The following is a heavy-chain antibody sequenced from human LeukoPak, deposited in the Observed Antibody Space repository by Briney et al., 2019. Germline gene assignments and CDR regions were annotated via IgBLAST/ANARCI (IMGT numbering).Heavy chain of an antibody. D-gene: IGHD2/OR15-2a*01. J-gene: IGHJ5*02. CDR1: GFTFSSYG. CDR3: AKLTSTPFDP. CDR2: IRYDGSNK. V-gene: IGHV3-30*02. Sequence: TGGSLRLSCAASGFTFSSYGMHWVRQAPGKGLEWVAFIRYDGSNKYYADSVKGRFTISRDNSKNTLYLQMNSLRAEDTAVYYCAKLTSTPFDPWGQGTLVTVSS.